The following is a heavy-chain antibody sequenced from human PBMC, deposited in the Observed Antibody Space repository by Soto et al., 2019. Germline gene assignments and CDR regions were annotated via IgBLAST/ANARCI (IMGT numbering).Heavy chain of an antibody. CDR2: IYHSGST. J-gene: IGHJ4*02. Sequence: QLQLQESGSGLVKPSQTLSLTCAVSGGSISSGGYSWSWIRQPPGKGLEWIGYIYHSGSTYYNPSLKRRVPMSVDRSKHQFSLKLSSVTAADTAVDYCAAGGGLPRYYWGQGTLVTVSS. V-gene: IGHV4-30-2*01. CDR3: AAGGGLPRYY. D-gene: IGHD1-26*01. CDR1: GGSISSGGYS.